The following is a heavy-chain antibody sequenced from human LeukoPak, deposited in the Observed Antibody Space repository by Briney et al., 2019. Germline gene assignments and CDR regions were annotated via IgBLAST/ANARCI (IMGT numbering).Heavy chain of an antibody. CDR3: ARVRYYYMDV. J-gene: IGHJ6*03. CDR1: GGSISSHY. D-gene: IGHD3-10*01. Sequence: SETLSLPCTVSGGSISSHYWSWIRQPPGKGLEWIGYIYYSGSTNYNPSFKSRVTISVDTSKNQFSLKLSSVTAADTAVYYCARVRYYYMDVWGKGTAVTVSS. V-gene: IGHV4-59*11. CDR2: IYYSGST.